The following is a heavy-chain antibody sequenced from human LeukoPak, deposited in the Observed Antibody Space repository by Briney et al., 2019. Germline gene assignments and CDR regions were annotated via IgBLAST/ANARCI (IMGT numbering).Heavy chain of an antibody. J-gene: IGHJ4*02. CDR2: IYKIGTT. Sequence: SETLSLTCTVFGDSVTGYFLNWVRQPPGKGLEWIAHIYKIGTTNYNPSLKSRLTISADTSKNQFSLQLRSVTAADTAVYYCVIGVGWQPDYWGQGALVTVSS. CDR1: GDSVTGYF. V-gene: IGHV4-59*02. D-gene: IGHD2-15*01. CDR3: VIGVGWQPDY.